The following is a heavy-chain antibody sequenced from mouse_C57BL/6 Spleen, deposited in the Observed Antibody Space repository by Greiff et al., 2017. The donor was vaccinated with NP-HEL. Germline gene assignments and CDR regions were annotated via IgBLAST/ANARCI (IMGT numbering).Heavy chain of an antibody. Sequence: EVQVVESGPERGKPGASVKMSCKASGYTFTDYNMHWVKQSHGKSLEWIGYINPNNGGTSYNQKFKGKATLTVNKSSSTAYMELRSLTSEDSAVYYCARDDGYYNFDYWGQGTTLTVSS. CDR1: GYTFTDYN. D-gene: IGHD2-3*01. J-gene: IGHJ2*01. CDR3: ARDDGYYNFDY. CDR2: INPNNGGT. V-gene: IGHV1-22*01.